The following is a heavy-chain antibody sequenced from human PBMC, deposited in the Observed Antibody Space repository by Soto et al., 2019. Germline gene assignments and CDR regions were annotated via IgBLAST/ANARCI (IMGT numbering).Heavy chain of an antibody. CDR3: TRHRDYGDPKSYYYYGMDV. J-gene: IGHJ6*02. CDR1: GFTFSGSA. CDR2: IRSKANSYAT. Sequence: VGSLRLSCAASGFTFSGSAMHWVRQASGKGLEWVGRIRSKANSYATAYAASVKGRFTISRDDSKNTAYLQMNSLKTEDTAVYYCTRHRDYGDPKSYYYYGMDVWGQGTTVTVSS. V-gene: IGHV3-73*01. D-gene: IGHD4-17*01.